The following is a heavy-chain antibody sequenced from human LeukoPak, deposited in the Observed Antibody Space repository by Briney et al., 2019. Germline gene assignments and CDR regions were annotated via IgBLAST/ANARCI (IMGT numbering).Heavy chain of an antibody. J-gene: IGHJ5*02. CDR1: GGSISSGDYY. CDR2: MYYSGST. CDR3: ARPYYYDSRIDP. D-gene: IGHD3-22*01. Sequence: SQTLSLTCTVSGGSISSGDYYWSWIRQPPGKGLEWVGCMYYSGSTYYNPSLKSRVTISVDTSKNQFSLKLSSVTAADTAVYYCARPYYYDSRIDPWGQGTLVTVSS. V-gene: IGHV4-30-4*01.